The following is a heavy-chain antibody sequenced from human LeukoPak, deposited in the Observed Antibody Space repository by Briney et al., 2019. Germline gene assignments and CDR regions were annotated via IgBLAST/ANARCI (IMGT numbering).Heavy chain of an antibody. CDR2: IYHSGST. D-gene: IGHD6-19*01. CDR1: GYSISSGYS. CDR3: ARQGYSSGHFDY. V-gene: IGHV4-38-2*01. Sequence: SETLSLTCAVSGYSISSGYSWGWSRPPPGKGLEWIGIIYHSGSTYYNPSLKRRVTISVDTSKNQFSLKLSSVTAADTAVYYCARQGYSSGHFDYWGQGTLVTVSS. J-gene: IGHJ4*02.